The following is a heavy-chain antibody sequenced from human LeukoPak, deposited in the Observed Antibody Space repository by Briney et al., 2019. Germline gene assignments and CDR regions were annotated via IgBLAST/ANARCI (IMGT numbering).Heavy chain of an antibody. CDR2: IYHSGST. V-gene: IGHV4-4*02. J-gene: IGHJ4*02. Sequence: GSLRLSCAASGFTFSSYSMNWVRQPRGKGLEWIGEIYHSGSTNYNPSLKSRVTISVDKSKNQFSLKLSSVTGADTAVHYCARGAYYGSGRYFDYWGQRTLLTVSS. CDR3: ARGAYYGSGRYFDY. D-gene: IGHD3-10*01. CDR1: GFTFSSYSM.